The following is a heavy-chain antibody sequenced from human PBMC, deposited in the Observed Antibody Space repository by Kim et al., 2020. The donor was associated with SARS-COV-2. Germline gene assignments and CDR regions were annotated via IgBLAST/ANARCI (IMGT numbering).Heavy chain of an antibody. J-gene: IGHJ4*02. Sequence: GGSLRLSCAASGFTFSSYAMSWVRQAPGKGLEWVSTITGGGGSTYYADSVKGRFTISRDNYKNTLYLQMNSLRAEDTAVYYCAKAYDGSGSYYSPAGGYWGQGTLVTVSS. CDR1: GFTFSSYA. D-gene: IGHD3-10*01. V-gene: IGHV3-23*01. CDR2: ITGGGGST. CDR3: AKAYDGSGSYYSPAGGY.